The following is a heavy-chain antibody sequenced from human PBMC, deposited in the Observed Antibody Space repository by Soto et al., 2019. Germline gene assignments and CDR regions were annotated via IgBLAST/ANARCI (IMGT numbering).Heavy chain of an antibody. Sequence: QVQLVQSGAEVKKPGASVKVSCKASGYTFKNYGISWVRQAPGPGLEWMGWISATNGNTKYEQKFQGRITTTADTSTSTAYMEVRRVRSDDTALYFGIRDRGGIVDYWGQGTLVTVSS. D-gene: IGHD3-10*01. V-gene: IGHV1-18*01. J-gene: IGHJ4*02. CDR3: IRDRGGIVDY. CDR1: GYTFKNYG. CDR2: ISATNGNT.